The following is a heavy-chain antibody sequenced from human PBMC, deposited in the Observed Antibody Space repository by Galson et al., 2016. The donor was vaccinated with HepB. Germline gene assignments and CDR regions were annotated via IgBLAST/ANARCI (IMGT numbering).Heavy chain of an antibody. V-gene: IGHV4-4*07. J-gene: IGHJ2*01. CDR2: IYATGST. CDR3: ARDFGSLGRVQWLVKWDWHFER. CDR1: GGSIHNYY. Sequence: SETLSLTCNVSGGSIHNYYWSWIRQPAGKGLEWIGRIYATGSTYYNPSLKSRVTMSVDTSKNQISLKRSSVTAADTAVYYCARDFGSLGRVQWLVKWDWHFERWGRGILVTVSS. D-gene: IGHD6-19*01.